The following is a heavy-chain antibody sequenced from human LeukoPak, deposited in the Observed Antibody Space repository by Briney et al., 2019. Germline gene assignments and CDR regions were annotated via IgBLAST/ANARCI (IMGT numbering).Heavy chain of an antibody. CDR2: IKQDGNEK. D-gene: IGHD3-22*01. V-gene: IGHV3-7*05. CDR1: GFTFSTYW. J-gene: IGHJ1*01. Sequence: GGSLRLSCAASGFTFSTYWMSWVRQAPGKGLEWVANIKQDGNEKYYMDSVKGRFTISRDNAKNSLYLQMNSLRAEDTAVYYCARAPDLDSSGYYYRFFQHWGQGTLVTVS. CDR3: ARAPDLDSSGYYYRFFQH.